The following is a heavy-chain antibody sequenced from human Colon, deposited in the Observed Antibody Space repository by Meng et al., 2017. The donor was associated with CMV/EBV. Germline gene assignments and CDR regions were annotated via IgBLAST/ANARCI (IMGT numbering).Heavy chain of an antibody. CDR1: GYTFSTYG. CDR2: ISAHNGNT. D-gene: IGHD2-2*01. J-gene: IGHJ6*02. CDR3: ARDFTQLLRVAHPAVDR. Sequence: ASVKVSCKASGYTFSTYGISWVRQAPGQGLEWMGWISAHNGNTNYAQEFQDRVTMTTDTSTSTVYMELRSLRSDDTAVYYCARDFTQLLRVAHPAVDRRGQGTTVTVSS. V-gene: IGHV1-18*01.